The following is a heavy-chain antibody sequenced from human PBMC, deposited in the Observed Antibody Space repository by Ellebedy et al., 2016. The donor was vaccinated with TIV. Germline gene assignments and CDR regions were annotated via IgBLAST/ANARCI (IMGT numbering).Heavy chain of an antibody. CDR2: IYSGGST. Sequence: GESLKISCAASGFTVSSNYMSWVRQAPGKGLEWVSVIYSGGSTYYADSVKGRFTISRDNSKNTLYLQMNSLRAEDTAVYYCARDSHRGGSGSSNWGQGTLVTVSS. V-gene: IGHV3-66*01. J-gene: IGHJ4*02. CDR1: GFTVSSNY. CDR3: ARDSHRGGSGSSN. D-gene: IGHD3-10*01.